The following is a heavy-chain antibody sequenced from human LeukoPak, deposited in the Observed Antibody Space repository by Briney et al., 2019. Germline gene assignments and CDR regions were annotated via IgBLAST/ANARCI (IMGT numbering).Heavy chain of an antibody. CDR3: ARAQGTTRYFDLLLHLDY. Sequence: AGSRRLSCAASGFTLSSNYMSWVRQAPGEGLGWVSVIYSGGSTYNADSVKGRFTISRANPKTTPYLQMNSLRAEDTAVYYWARAQGTTRYFDLLLHLDYWGQGTLVTVSA. CDR1: GFTLSSNY. J-gene: IGHJ4*02. CDR2: IYSGGST. V-gene: IGHV3-53*01. D-gene: IGHD3-9*01.